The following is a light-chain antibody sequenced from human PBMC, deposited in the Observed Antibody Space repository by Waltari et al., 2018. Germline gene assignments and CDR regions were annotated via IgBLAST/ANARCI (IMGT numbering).Light chain of an antibody. CDR3: QNYNSAPRT. Sequence: DIQLTQSPSSLSASVGDRVTITCRASQGISNHLAWYQQKPGTVPELLIYAASTLQSGVPSRFSGSGSGTDFTLTISSLQPEDVATYYCQNYNSAPRTFGQGTKVEIK. J-gene: IGKJ1*01. V-gene: IGKV1-27*01. CDR2: AAS. CDR1: QGISNH.